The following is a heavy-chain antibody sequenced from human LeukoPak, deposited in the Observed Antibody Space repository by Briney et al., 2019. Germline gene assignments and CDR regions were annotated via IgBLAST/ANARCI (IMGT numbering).Heavy chain of an antibody. CDR3: ARDRMKAAMVYYYYGMDV. J-gene: IGHJ6*02. V-gene: IGHV1-69*04. CDR1: GGTFSSYA. CDR2: IIPIFGIA. D-gene: IGHD5-18*01. Sequence: SVKVSCKASGGTFSSYAISWVRQAPGQGLEWIGRIIPIFGIANYAQKFQGRVTITADKSTSTAYMELSSLRSEDTAVYYCARDRMKAAMVYYYYGMDVWGQGTTVTVSS.